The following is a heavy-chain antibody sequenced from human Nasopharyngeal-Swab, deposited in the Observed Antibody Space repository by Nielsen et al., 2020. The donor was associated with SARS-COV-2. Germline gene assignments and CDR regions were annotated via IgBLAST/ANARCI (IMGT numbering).Heavy chain of an antibody. J-gene: IGHJ6*04. V-gene: IGHV3-43*02. Sequence: GGSLRLSCAASGFTFDDYAMHWVRQAPGKGLEWVSVTSGDGTNTYYADSVRGRFTISGDNSKNSLCLQMNSLRTEDTALYYCAKDFNQYNSGWYDGWGKGTTVTVSS. CDR1: GFTFDDYA. D-gene: IGHD6-19*01. CDR2: TSGDGTNT. CDR3: AKDFNQYNSGWYDG.